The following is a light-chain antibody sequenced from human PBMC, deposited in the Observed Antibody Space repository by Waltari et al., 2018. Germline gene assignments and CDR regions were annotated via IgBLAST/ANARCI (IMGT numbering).Light chain of an antibody. Sequence: SSELTQDPAVSGPVGQTVRTTCQGDSLRSYYASRYQQKPGQAPVLVIYDKNNRPSGIPDRFSGSSSGNTASLTITGAQAEDEADYYCNSRDSSGNHLVFGGGTKLTVL. CDR3: NSRDSSGNHLV. CDR2: DKN. J-gene: IGLJ2*01. V-gene: IGLV3-19*01. CDR1: SLRSYY.